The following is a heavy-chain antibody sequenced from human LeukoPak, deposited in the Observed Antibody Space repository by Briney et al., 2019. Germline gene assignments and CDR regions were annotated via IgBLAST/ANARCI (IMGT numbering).Heavy chain of an antibody. CDR3: ARVPFTMGYYGSVTFYGFDS. D-gene: IGHD3-10*01. CDR2: IKPAGSTA. CDR1: GFTFSSYW. Sequence: GGSLRLSCAASGFTFSSYWMHWVRQAPGQGLVWVSHIKPAGSTAFYADSVKGRFTISRDNAKNSLYLQMNSLRVEDTAVFYCARVPFTMGYYGSVTFYGFDSWGQGTLVTVSS. V-gene: IGHV3-74*01. J-gene: IGHJ4*02.